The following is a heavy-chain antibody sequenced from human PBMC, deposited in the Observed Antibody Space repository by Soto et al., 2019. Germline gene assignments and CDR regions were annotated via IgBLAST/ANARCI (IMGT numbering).Heavy chain of an antibody. D-gene: IGHD3-22*01. CDR3: ARGIYYYDSSVYYSY. Sequence: EVQLVESGGGLVKPGGSLRLSCAASGFTFSSYSMNWLRQAPGKGLEWVSSISSSSSYIYYADSVKGRFTISRDNAKNSLYLQMNSLRAEDTAVYYCARGIYYYDSSVYYSYWGQGTLVTVSS. CDR1: GFTFSSYS. CDR2: ISSSSSYI. J-gene: IGHJ4*02. V-gene: IGHV3-21*01.